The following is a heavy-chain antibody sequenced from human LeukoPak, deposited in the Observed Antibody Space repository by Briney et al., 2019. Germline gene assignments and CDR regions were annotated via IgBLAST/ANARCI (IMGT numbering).Heavy chain of an antibody. CDR1: GGSISSYY. CDR3: ARGRSNYYGMDV. V-gene: IGHV4-59*01. D-gene: IGHD1-26*01. Sequence: ETLSLTCTVSGGSISSYYWSWIRQPPGKGLAWIGYIYYNGNTNYSPSLKSRVTMSVDTSKNLFSLKVSSVTAADTAVYYCARGRSNYYGMDVWGQGTTVTVSS. CDR2: IYYNGNT. J-gene: IGHJ6*02.